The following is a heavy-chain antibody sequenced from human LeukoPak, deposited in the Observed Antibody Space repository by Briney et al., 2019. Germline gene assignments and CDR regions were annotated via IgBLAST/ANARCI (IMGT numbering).Heavy chain of an antibody. CDR3: EKLRSSSSSDAFDI. Sequence: GGSLRLSCAASGFTFSSYAMNWVRQASGKGLEWVSGISGGGDTTFYADSVKGRFTISRNNSKNTLYLHMNSLRAEDTAVYYCEKLRSSSSSDAFDIWGQGTMVTVSS. CDR2: ISGGGDTT. D-gene: IGHD2-2*01. J-gene: IGHJ3*02. V-gene: IGHV3-23*01. CDR1: GFTFSSYA.